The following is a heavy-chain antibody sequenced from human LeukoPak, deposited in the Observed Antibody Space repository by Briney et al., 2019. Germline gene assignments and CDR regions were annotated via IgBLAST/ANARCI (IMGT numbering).Heavy chain of an antibody. D-gene: IGHD6-19*01. V-gene: IGHV1-2*02. CDR1: GYTFTGYY. J-gene: IGHJ4*02. Sequence: ASVKVSCKASGYTFTGYYMHWVRQAPGQGLEWMGWINPNSGGTNYAQKFQGRVTMTRDTSISTAYMELSRPRSDDTAVYYCARDLTDSGWNFDYWGQGTLVTVSS. CDR2: INPNSGGT. CDR3: ARDLTDSGWNFDY.